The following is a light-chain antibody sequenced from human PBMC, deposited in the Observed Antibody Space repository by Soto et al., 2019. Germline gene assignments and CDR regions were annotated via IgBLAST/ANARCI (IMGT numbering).Light chain of an antibody. CDR3: SSYANINTGACV. V-gene: IGLV2-14*01. J-gene: IGLJ1*01. CDR2: EVT. CDR1: SGDIGSYNR. Sequence: QSVLTQPASVSGSPGQSITISCTGTSGDIGSYNRVSWYQQHPGKAPKLIIYEVTDRPSGVSNRFSGCKSGNTDSLTISGLQAEDEDEYYCSSYANINTGACVFGAGTKLSV.